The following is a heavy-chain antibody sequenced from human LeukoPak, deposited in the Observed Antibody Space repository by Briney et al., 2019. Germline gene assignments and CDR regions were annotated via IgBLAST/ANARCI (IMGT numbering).Heavy chain of an antibody. CDR2: IFYSGSS. Sequence: PSETLSLTCTVSGDSLNSYYLSWIRQPQGEGLQWIGYIFYSGSSNYNASLRSRVAISVDTSKNQFSLKLTSVTAADTAVYYCAGRAARFFDYWGQENLVTVSS. D-gene: IGHD6-25*01. CDR1: GDSLNSYY. V-gene: IGHV4-59*01. CDR3: AGRAARFFDY. J-gene: IGHJ4*02.